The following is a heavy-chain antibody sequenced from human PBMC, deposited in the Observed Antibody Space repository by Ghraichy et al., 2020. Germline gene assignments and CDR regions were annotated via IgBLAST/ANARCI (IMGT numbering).Heavy chain of an antibody. D-gene: IGHD3-22*01. CDR1: GFTFRTYW. V-gene: IGHV3-74*01. Sequence: GGSLRLSCAASGFTFRTYWMHWVRQAPGKGLVLVSRINSDGTDTTYADSVKGRFTISRDNAKNTLYLQINSLRADDTAVYYCARGGVYNYDSFDYWGQGTLVSVSS. J-gene: IGHJ4*02. CDR3: ARGGVYNYDSFDY. CDR2: INSDGTDT.